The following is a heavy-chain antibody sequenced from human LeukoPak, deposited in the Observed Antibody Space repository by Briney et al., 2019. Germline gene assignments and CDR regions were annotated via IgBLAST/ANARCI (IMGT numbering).Heavy chain of an antibody. V-gene: IGHV4-34*01. CDR3: ARGPVRYCSSTSCYGFDS. D-gene: IGHD2-2*01. CDR2: INHSGST. J-gene: IGHJ5*01. CDR1: GGSLSGYY. Sequence: PSETLSLTCAVYGGSLSGYYWSWIRQPPGKGLEWIGEINHSGSTNYNPSLKSRVTISVDTSKNQFSLKLSSVTAADTAVYYCARGPVRYCSSTSCYGFDSWGQGTLVTVSS.